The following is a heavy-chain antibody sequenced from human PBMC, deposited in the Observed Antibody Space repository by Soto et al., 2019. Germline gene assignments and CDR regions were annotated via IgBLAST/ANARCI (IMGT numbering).Heavy chain of an antibody. CDR1: GGSISSYY. J-gene: IGHJ6*02. Sequence: SETLSLTCTVSGGSISSYYWSWIRQPPGKGLEWIGYIYYSGSTNYNPSLKSRVTISVDTSKNQFSLKLSSVTAADTAVYYCATTGTTGLDYYYYGMDVWGQGTTVTVSS. CDR2: IYYSGST. V-gene: IGHV4-59*01. D-gene: IGHD1-1*01. CDR3: ATTGTTGLDYYYYGMDV.